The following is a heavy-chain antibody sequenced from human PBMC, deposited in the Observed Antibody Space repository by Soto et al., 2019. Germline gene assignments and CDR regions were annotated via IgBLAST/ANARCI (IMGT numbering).Heavy chain of an antibody. CDR1: GYTFTNYG. CDR3: ARAPAPLYSSSWYYFDY. CDR2: INTYNGNT. D-gene: IGHD6-13*01. Sequence: GASVKVSCKASGYTFTNYGISWVRQAPGQGLEWMGWINTYNGNTNHAQKLQGRVTISVDTSKNQFSLKLSSVTAADTAVYYCARAPAPLYSSSWYYFDYWGQGTLVTV. V-gene: IGHV1-18*01. J-gene: IGHJ4*02.